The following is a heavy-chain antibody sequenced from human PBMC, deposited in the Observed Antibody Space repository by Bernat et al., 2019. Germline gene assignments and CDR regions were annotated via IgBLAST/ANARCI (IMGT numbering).Heavy chain of an antibody. CDR2: ISYDGSNK. V-gene: IGHV3-30*18. Sequence: QVQLVESGGGVVQPGRSLRLSCAASGFTFSSYAMHWVRQAPGKGLEWVAVISYDGSNKYYADSVKGRFTISRDNSKNTLYLQMNSLRAEDTAVYYCAKIGVYAGDYWGQGTLVTVSS. CDR1: GFTFSSYA. D-gene: IGHD2-8*01. J-gene: IGHJ4*02. CDR3: AKIGVYAGDY.